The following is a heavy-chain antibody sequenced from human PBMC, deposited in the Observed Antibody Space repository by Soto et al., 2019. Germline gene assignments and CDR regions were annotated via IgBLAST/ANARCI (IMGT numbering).Heavy chain of an antibody. CDR1: GFTFSSYG. J-gene: IGHJ4*02. V-gene: IGHV3-30*18. Sequence: QVQLVESGGGVVQPGRSLRLSCAVSGFTFSSYGMHWVRQAPGKGLEWVAHISYDGSNEHYVDSVKGRFTISRDNSKNTLYLQMNSLRAEDTAVYYCAKETYYHDRSGYYMFDYWGQGTLVTVSS. CDR2: ISYDGSNE. CDR3: AKETYYHDRSGYYMFDY. D-gene: IGHD3-22*01.